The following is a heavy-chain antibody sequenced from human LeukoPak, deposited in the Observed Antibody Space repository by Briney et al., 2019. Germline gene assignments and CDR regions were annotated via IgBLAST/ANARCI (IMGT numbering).Heavy chain of an antibody. V-gene: IGHV3-64*04. CDR2: ISNNGDTT. J-gene: IGHJ4*02. CDR1: GFTFTTNA. Sequence: GGSLRLSCSASGFTFTTNAMHWFRQAPGKRLEYVSTISNNGDTTYYADSVKGRFTISRDNSKNTLYLQMNSLRAEDTAVYYCAKVSPIAVAAAGCFDYWGQGTLVTVSS. D-gene: IGHD6-19*01. CDR3: AKVSPIAVAAAGCFDY.